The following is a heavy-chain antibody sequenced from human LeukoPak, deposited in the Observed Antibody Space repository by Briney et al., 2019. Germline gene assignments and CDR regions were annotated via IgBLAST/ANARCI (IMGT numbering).Heavy chain of an antibody. Sequence: PSETLSLTCAVYGGSFSGYYWSWIRQPPGKGLEWIGEINHSGSTNYNPSLKSRVTISVDTSKNQFSLKLSSVTAADTAVYYCARLAVGETFGDYWGQGTLVTVSS. CDR2: INHSGST. CDR3: ARLAVGETFGDY. CDR1: GGSFSGYY. D-gene: IGHD6-19*01. J-gene: IGHJ4*02. V-gene: IGHV4-34*01.